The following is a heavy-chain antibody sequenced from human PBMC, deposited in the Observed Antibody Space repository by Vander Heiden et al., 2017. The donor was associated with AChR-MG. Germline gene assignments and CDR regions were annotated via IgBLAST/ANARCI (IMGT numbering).Heavy chain of an antibody. CDR3: AREGGGYTDPFDY. CDR2: IYYSGST. Sequence: QVQLQESGTGLVKPSETLSLTCTVSGGSVGSGSYYWSWIRQPPGKGLEWIGYIYYSGSTNYNPSLKSRVTISVDTSKNQFSLKLSSVTAADTAVYYCAREGGGYTDPFDYWGQGTLVTVSS. V-gene: IGHV4-61*01. D-gene: IGHD3-16*01. CDR1: GGSVGSGSYY. J-gene: IGHJ4*02.